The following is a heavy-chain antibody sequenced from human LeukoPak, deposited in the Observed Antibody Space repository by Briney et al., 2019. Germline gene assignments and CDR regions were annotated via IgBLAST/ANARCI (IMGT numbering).Heavy chain of an antibody. V-gene: IGHV4-59*01. Sequence: SETLSLTCTVSGGSLSGYYWSWLRQPPGKGLEWIGYIYYSGNTNYNPSLKSRLIMSLDTSKNHFSLKLNSVTAADTAVYYCARHKDSGDYPLDYWGQGILVSVSS. D-gene: IGHD4-17*01. CDR3: ARHKDSGDYPLDY. J-gene: IGHJ4*02. CDR1: GGSLSGYY. CDR2: IYYSGNT.